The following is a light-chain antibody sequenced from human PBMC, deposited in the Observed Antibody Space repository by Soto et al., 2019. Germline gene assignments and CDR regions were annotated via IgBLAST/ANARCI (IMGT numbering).Light chain of an antibody. V-gene: IGKV3-15*01. J-gene: IGKJ2*01. CDR2: GAF. CDR3: LQYNDWPFT. CDR1: QSVSSK. Sequence: IVMTQSPATLSVSPGVGATLSCKASQSVSSKLAWYQQKPGQAPRVLIYGAFTRATGIPARFSGSGSGTDFTLTISSLQSEDVAVYYCLQYNDWPFTLGHGTKLEIK.